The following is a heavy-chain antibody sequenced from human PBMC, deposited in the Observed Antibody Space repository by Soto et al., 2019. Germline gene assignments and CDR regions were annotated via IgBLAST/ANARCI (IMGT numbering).Heavy chain of an antibody. CDR1: GGTFSSYA. CDR3: ASGYYYDSSGYSADWYFDL. D-gene: IGHD3-22*01. V-gene: IGHV1-69*01. CDR2: IIPIFGTA. J-gene: IGHJ2*01. Sequence: QVQLVQSGAEVQKPGSSVKVSCKASGGTFSSYAISWVRQAPGQGLEWMGGIIPIFGTANYAQKFQGRVTITADESTSTAYMELSSLRSEDTAVYYCASGYYYDSSGYSADWYFDLWGRGTLVTVSS.